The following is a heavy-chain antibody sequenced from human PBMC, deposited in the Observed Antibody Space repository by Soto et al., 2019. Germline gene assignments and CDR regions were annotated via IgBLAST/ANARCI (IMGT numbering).Heavy chain of an antibody. Sequence: GRSLRLSCAASGFTFSSYGMHWVRQAPGKGLEWVALISYDGRHKVYADSVKGRFTISRDNSKKMLYLEMKSLREDDTSVYYCATEMATLVSFEYWGQGTQVTVSS. CDR3: ATEMATLVSFEY. V-gene: IGHV3-30*03. D-gene: IGHD5-12*01. CDR1: GFTFSSYG. J-gene: IGHJ4*02. CDR2: ISYDGRHK.